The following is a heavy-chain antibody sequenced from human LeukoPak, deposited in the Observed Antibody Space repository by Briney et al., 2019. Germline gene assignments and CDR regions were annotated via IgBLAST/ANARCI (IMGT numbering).Heavy chain of an antibody. J-gene: IGHJ4*02. CDR2: ISGSGGST. D-gene: IGHD3-22*01. V-gene: IGHV3-23*01. CDR1: GFTFSSYA. Sequence: GGSLRLSCAASGFTFSSYAMSWVRQAPGKGLEWVSAISGSGGSTYYADSVKGRFTISRDNSKNTLYLQMNGLRAEDTAVYYCASTGARYYYDSSGYYSFDYWGQGTLVTVSS. CDR3: ASTGARYYYDSSGYYSFDY.